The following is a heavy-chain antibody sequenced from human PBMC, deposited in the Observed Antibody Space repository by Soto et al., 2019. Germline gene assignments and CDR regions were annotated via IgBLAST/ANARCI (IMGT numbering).Heavy chain of an antibody. V-gene: IGHV4-31*03. CDR3: ATDQKYSYGYYYFDY. J-gene: IGHJ4*02. Sequence: SETLSLTCTVSGGSISSGGYYWSWIRQHPGKGLEWIGYIYYSGSTYYNPSLKSRVTISVDTSKNQFSLKLSSVTAADTAVYYCATDQKYSYGYYYFDYWGQGTLVTVSS. CDR2: IYYSGST. CDR1: GGSISSGGYY. D-gene: IGHD5-18*01.